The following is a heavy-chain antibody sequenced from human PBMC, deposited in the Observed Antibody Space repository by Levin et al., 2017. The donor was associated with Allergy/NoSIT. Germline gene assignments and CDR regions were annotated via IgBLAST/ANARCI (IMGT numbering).Heavy chain of an antibody. J-gene: IGHJ5*02. CDR2: IIPIFGTA. Sequence: KISCKASGGTFSSYAISWVRQAPGQGLEWMGWIIPIFGTANYAQKFQGRVTITADESTSTAYMELSSLRSEDTAVYYCARAFPLPTMVRGVISGNWFDPWGQGTLVTVSS. D-gene: IGHD3-10*01. V-gene: IGHV1-69*01. CDR1: GGTFSSYA. CDR3: ARAFPLPTMVRGVISGNWFDP.